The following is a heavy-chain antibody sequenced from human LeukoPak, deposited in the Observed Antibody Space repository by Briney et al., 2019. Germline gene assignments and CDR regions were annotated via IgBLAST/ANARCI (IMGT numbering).Heavy chain of an antibody. CDR1: GFTFSSYG. CDR2: MWYDGSSK. J-gene: IGHJ4*02. Sequence: PGGSLRLSCAASGFTFSSYGMHWVRQAPGKGLEWVAIMWYDGSSKYYADSVTGRFSISRDNPKNTLYLQMNSLRAEDTAVYYCARGIVIDEQTTYYFDYWGQGTLVTVSS. V-gene: IGHV3-33*01. CDR3: ARGIVIDEQTTYYFDY. D-gene: IGHD3-16*02.